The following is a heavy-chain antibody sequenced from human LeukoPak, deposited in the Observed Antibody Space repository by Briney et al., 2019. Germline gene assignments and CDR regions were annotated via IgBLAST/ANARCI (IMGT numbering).Heavy chain of an antibody. CDR3: AEDRGYSSSWIDY. V-gene: IGHV3-11*01. CDR1: EFTFSDYY. CDR2: ISTSGTTI. J-gene: IGHJ4*02. D-gene: IGHD6-13*01. Sequence: PGESLRLSCAASEFTFSDYYMSWIRQAPGKGLEWISYISTSGTTIYYADSVKGRFTISRDNAKNSLYLQMNSLRAEDTAVYYCAEDRGYSSSWIDYWGQGTLVTVSS.